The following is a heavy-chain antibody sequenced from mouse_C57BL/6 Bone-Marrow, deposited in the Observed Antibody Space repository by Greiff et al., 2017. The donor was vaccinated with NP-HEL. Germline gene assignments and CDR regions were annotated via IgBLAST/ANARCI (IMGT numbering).Heavy chain of an antibody. D-gene: IGHD2-3*01. CDR3: ARDDGYYPYAMDY. CDR1: GYTFTSYG. J-gene: IGHJ4*01. Sequence: VKLQESGAELARPGASVKLSCKASGYTFTSYGISWVKQRTGQGLEWIGEIYPRSGNTYYNEKFKGKATLTADKSSSTAYMELRSLTSEDSAVYFCARDDGYYPYAMDYWGQGTSVTVSS. V-gene: IGHV1-81*01. CDR2: IYPRSGNT.